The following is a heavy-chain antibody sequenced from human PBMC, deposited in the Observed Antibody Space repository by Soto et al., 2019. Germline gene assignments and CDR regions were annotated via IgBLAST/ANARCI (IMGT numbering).Heavy chain of an antibody. J-gene: IGHJ4*02. V-gene: IGHV3-23*01. CDR1: GFTFNNYA. Sequence: TGGSLRLSCAASGFTFNNYAMNWVRQAPGKGLEWVATISGTGGSTYYADSVKGRFTISRDNSKNTLYLQMNSLRVEDTAVYYCAKDRLGGNFDYWGQGTQDTVSS. CDR2: ISGTGGST. CDR3: AKDRLGGNFDY.